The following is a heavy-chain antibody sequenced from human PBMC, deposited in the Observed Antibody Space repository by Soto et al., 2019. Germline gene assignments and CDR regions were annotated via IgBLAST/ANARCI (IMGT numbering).Heavy chain of an antibody. Sequence: ASVKVSCKASGYTFTVYYMHWVRQAPGQWLEWMGWINPNSGGTNYAQKFQGRVTMTRDTSISTAYMELSRLRSDDTAVYYCARETDSPASRLDYYGMDVWGQGTTVTVSS. J-gene: IGHJ6*02. V-gene: IGHV1-2*02. CDR2: INPNSGGT. CDR1: GYTFTVYY. D-gene: IGHD6-25*01. CDR3: ARETDSPASRLDYYGMDV.